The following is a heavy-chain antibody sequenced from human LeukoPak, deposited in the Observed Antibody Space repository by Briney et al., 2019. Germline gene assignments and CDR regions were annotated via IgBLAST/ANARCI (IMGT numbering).Heavy chain of an antibody. CDR3: AKALFEGEFDY. D-gene: IGHD3-16*01. CDR1: GFTFDDYV. CDR2: ISWNSGYI. V-gene: IGHV3-9*03. J-gene: IGHJ4*02. Sequence: GRSLRLSCAASGFTFDDYVMNWVRQAPGKGLEWVSSISWNSGYISYADSVKGRFTISRDNAKNSLYLQMNNLRTEGMALYFCAKALFEGEFDYWGQGTQVTVSS.